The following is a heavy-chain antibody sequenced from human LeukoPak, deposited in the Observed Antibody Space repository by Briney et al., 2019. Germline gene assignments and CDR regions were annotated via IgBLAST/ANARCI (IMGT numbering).Heavy chain of an antibody. Sequence: PGGSLRLSCAASGFTFDDYAMHWVRQAPGKGLEWVSLISWDGGSTYYADSVKGRFTISRDNSKNSLYLQMNSLRAEDTALYYCAKDPGLRNYYYYMDVWGKGTTVTVSS. CDR3: AKDPGLRNYYYYMDV. J-gene: IGHJ6*03. D-gene: IGHD4-17*01. CDR2: ISWDGGST. V-gene: IGHV3-43D*03. CDR1: GFTFDDYA.